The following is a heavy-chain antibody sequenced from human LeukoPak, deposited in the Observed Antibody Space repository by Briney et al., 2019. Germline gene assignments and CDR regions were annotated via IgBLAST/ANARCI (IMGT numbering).Heavy chain of an antibody. CDR3: AREPRGGGYSFDY. J-gene: IGHJ4*02. Sequence: SQTLSLTCTVSGDSISSGGYYWSWIRQHPGKGLEWIGYIYYSGSTFYNPSLKSRVTISVDTSKNQFSLRLSSVTAADTAVYFCAREPRGGGYSFDYWGQGTLVTVSS. CDR2: IYYSGST. V-gene: IGHV4-31*03. D-gene: IGHD5-12*01. CDR1: GDSISSGGYY.